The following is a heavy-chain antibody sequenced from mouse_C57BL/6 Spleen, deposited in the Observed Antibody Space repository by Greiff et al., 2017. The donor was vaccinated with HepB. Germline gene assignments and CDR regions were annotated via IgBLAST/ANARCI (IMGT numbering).Heavy chain of an antibody. CDR1: GFTFSSYG. D-gene: IGHD2-2*01. CDR2: ISSGGSYT. J-gene: IGHJ1*03. Sequence: VQLQQSGGDLVKPGGSLKLSCAASGFTFSSYGMSWVRQTPDKRLEWVATISSGGSYTYYPDSVKGRFTISRDNAKNTLYLQMSSLKSEDTAMYYCARQRSGVTTTGGYFDVWGTGTTVTVSS. V-gene: IGHV5-6*01. CDR3: ARQRSGVTTTGGYFDV.